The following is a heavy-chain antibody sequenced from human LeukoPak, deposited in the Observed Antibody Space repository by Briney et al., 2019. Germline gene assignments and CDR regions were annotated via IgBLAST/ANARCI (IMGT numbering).Heavy chain of an antibody. CDR1: GGYIGSYY. Sequence: PSGTLSLTCTVSGGYIGSYYWSWIRQPAGKGLEWIGRIYTSENTDYNPSLKSRVTMSVDMSTSQFSLTLTSVTAADTAVYYCAREGDYGDYSKSFYYMDVWGKGTTVTVSS. CDR3: AREGDYGDYSKSFYYMDV. D-gene: IGHD4-17*01. CDR2: IYTSENT. J-gene: IGHJ6*03. V-gene: IGHV4-4*07.